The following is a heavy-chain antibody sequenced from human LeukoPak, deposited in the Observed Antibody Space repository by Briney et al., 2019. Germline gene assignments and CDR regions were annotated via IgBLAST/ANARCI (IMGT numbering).Heavy chain of an antibody. J-gene: IGHJ4*02. CDR3: ARETLEHQFDY. Sequence: ASVTVSCKASGCTFSSYTISWMRQAPGQGLEWMGRIIPILGIANYAQKFQGRVTITADKSTSTAYMELSSLRSEDTAVYYCARETLEHQFDYWGQGTLVTVSS. V-gene: IGHV1-69*04. CDR2: IIPILGIA. D-gene: IGHD1/OR15-1a*01. CDR1: GCTFSSYT.